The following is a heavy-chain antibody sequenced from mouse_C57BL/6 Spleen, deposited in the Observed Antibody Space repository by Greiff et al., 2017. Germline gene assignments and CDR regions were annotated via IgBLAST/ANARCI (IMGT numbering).Heavy chain of an antibody. CDR2: IDPSDSYT. J-gene: IGHJ3*01. CDR3: ARKGSLYSPFAY. D-gene: IGHD1-3*01. V-gene: IGHV1-50*01. CDR1: GYTFTSYW. Sequence: VQLQQPGAELVKPGASVKLSCKASGYTFTSYWMQWVKQRPGQGLEWIGEIDPSDSYTNYNQKFKGKATLTVDTSSSTAYMQLSSLTSEDSAVYYCARKGSLYSPFAYWGQGTLVTVSA.